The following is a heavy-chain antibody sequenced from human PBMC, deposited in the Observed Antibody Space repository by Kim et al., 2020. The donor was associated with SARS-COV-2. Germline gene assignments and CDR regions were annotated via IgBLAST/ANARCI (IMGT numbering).Heavy chain of an antibody. V-gene: IGHV3-30*18. Sequence: GGSLRLSCAASGFTFSSYGMHWVRQAPGKGLEWVAVISYDGSNKYYADSVKGRFTISRDNSKNTLYLQMNSLRAEDTAVYYCAKDQKNYYDSSGYPVFDPWGQVTLVTVSS. D-gene: IGHD3-22*01. CDR2: ISYDGSNK. CDR1: GFTFSSYG. CDR3: AKDQKNYYDSSGYPVFDP. J-gene: IGHJ5*02.